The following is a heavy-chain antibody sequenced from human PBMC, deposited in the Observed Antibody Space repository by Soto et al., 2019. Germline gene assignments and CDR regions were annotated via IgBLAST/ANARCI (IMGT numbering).Heavy chain of an antibody. Sequence: ASVKVSCKASGYTFTGCYMHWVRQAPGQGLEWMGWINPNSGGTNYAQKFQGWVTMTRDTSISTAYMELSRLRSDDTAVYCCAREASGDTAMVTDYFDYWGQGTLVTVSS. D-gene: IGHD5-18*01. CDR1: GYTFTGCY. V-gene: IGHV1-2*04. CDR3: AREASGDTAMVTDYFDY. CDR2: INPNSGGT. J-gene: IGHJ4*02.